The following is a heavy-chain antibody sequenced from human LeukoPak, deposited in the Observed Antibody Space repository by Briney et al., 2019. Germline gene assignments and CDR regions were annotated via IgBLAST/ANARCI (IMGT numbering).Heavy chain of an antibody. CDR2: ISYDASNK. V-gene: IGHV3-30*04. D-gene: IGHD1-26*01. CDR1: GFTFSSYA. J-gene: IGHJ6*03. CDR3: ARGRSGSYYYYYMDV. Sequence: GGSLRLSCGASGFTFSSYAMHWVRQAPGKGLEWVALISYDASNKYYAGSVKGRFTISRDNSKNTLYLQMNSLRAEDTALYYCARGRSGSYYYYYMDVWGKGTTVTVSS.